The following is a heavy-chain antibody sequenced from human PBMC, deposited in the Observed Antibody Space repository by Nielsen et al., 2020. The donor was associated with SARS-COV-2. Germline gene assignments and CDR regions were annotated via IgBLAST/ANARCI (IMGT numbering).Heavy chain of an antibody. CDR3: ARSPYDFWSGYYGPGVHYGVDV. Sequence: GESLKISCAASGFTFSSYGMHWVRQAPGKGLEWVAVIWYDGSNKYYADSVKGRFTISRDDAKNSLYLQMNSLRAEDTAVYYCARSPYDFWSGYYGPGVHYGVDVWGQGTTVTVSS. CDR1: GFTFSSYG. CDR2: IWYDGSNK. J-gene: IGHJ6*02. D-gene: IGHD3-3*01. V-gene: IGHV3-33*01.